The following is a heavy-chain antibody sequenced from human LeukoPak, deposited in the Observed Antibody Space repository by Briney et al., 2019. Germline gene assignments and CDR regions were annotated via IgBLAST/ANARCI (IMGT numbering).Heavy chain of an antibody. CDR1: GFNFNRYY. J-gene: IGHJ4*02. Sequence: GGSLRLSCAASGFNFNRYYMGWVRQAPGKGLHWVSLIYSAGSTYYADSVQGRFTISRDDSKNTVHLQMDSLRAEDTAVHFCARVFRYSYFDYWGQGTLVTVSS. CDR2: IYSAGST. V-gene: IGHV3-53*01. D-gene: IGHD3-9*01. CDR3: ARVFRYSYFDY.